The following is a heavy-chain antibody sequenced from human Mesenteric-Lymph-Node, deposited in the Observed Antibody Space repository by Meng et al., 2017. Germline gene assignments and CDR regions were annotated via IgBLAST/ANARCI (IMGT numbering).Heavy chain of an antibody. Sequence: GESLKISCAASGFTFSSSAMTWVRQAPGKGLEWVSVISASGGSTYYTDSVKGRFTISRDNSKNTLYLQMNSLRAEDTALYYCAREEPLRGFYLDYWDQGTLITVSS. J-gene: IGHJ4*02. CDR2: ISASGGST. V-gene: IGHV3-23*01. D-gene: IGHD1-26*01. CDR1: GFTFSSSA. CDR3: AREEPLRGFYLDY.